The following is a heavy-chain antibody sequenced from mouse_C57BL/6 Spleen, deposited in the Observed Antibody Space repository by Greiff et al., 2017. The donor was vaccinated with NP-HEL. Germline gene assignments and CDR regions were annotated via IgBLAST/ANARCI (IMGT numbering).Heavy chain of an antibody. Sequence: QVQLQQSGTELVKPGASVKLSCKASGYTFTSYWMHWVKQRPGQGLEWIGNINPSNGGTNYNEKFRSKATLTVDKSSSTAYMQLSSLTSEDSAVYYCARSAITTVVARDYWGQGTTLTVSS. CDR1: GYTFTSYW. CDR3: ARSAITTVVARDY. V-gene: IGHV1-53*01. CDR2: INPSNGGT. J-gene: IGHJ2*01. D-gene: IGHD1-1*01.